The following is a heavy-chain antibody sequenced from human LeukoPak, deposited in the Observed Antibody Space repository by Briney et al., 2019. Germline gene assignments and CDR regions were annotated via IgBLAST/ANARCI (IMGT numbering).Heavy chain of an antibody. Sequence: SETLSLTCTVSGGSISGYYWSWLRQPPGKGLEWIGYIYYSGSTSYNPSLKSRVTISVDTSKNQFSLKLSSVTAADTAVYYCAREGARWESSFSAFDTWGQGTMVTVSS. V-gene: IGHV4-59*01. CDR2: IYYSGST. D-gene: IGHD1-26*01. CDR3: AREGARWESSFSAFDT. CDR1: GGSISGYY. J-gene: IGHJ3*02.